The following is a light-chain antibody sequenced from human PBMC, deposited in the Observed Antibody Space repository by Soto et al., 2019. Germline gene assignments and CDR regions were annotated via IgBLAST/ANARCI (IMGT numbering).Light chain of an antibody. CDR2: EVS. Sequence: QSVLTQPASVSGSPGQSITISCAGTSSDVGGYNFVSWYQQHPGKAPKLMIFEVSNRPSGVSNRFSASKSGNTASLTISGLQAEDEAHYYCSSYTSSTTLVFGGGTKVTVL. CDR1: SSDVGGYNF. CDR3: SSYTSSTTLV. J-gene: IGLJ2*01. V-gene: IGLV2-14*01.